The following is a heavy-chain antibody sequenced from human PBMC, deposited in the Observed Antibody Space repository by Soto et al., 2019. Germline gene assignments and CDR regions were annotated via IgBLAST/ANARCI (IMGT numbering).Heavy chain of an antibody. V-gene: IGHV1-46*03. CDR2: INPSGGST. J-gene: IGHJ4*02. D-gene: IGHD5-18*01. Sequence: ASVKVSCKASGYTFTSYYMHWVRQAHGQGLEWMGIINPSGGSTSYAQKFQGRVTMTRDTSTSTVYMELSSLRSEDTAVYYCAILGVADNYGHTYYFDYWGQGTLVTAPQ. CDR3: AILGVADNYGHTYYFDY. CDR1: GYTFTSYY.